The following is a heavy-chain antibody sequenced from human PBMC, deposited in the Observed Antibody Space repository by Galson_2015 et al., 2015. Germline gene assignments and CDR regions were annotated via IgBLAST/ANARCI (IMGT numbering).Heavy chain of an antibody. V-gene: IGHV3-74*03. CDR3: TRGGPDFWTCYRYGLDV. D-gene: IGHD3/OR15-3a*01. CDR2: VNSDGSTA. J-gene: IGHJ6*02. Sequence: SLRLSCAASGFDFSSYWMHWVRQAPGKGLVWVSRVNSDGSTATYADSVKGRFTVSRDNARSTVFLHMNSLRVEDTATYYCTRGGPDFWTCYRYGLDVWGQGTTVTV. CDR1: GFDFSSYW.